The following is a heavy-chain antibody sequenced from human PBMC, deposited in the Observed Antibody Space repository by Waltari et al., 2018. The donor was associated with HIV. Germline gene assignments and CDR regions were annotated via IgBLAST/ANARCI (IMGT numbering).Heavy chain of an antibody. D-gene: IGHD1-20*01. CDR2: FHYDGNS. V-gene: IGHV4-59*03. Sequence: QVQLLESGPGLVNPSETLSLTCTVSGGSIDSSYWSWIRQSPGKGLEGRGNFHYDGNSDYHTVLKSRVALSLDASKNQFFLNLTSVTAADTAVYFCAAYNNNWYYFDYWGQGFLVTVSS. J-gene: IGHJ4*02. CDR3: AAYNNNWYYFDY. CDR1: GGSIDSSY.